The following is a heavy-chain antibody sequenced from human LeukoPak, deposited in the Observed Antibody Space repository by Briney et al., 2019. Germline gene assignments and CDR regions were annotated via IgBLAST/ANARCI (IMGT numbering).Heavy chain of an antibody. D-gene: IGHD3-10*01. CDR1: GGSISSGGYS. J-gene: IGHJ3*02. CDR3: ARGHWELPPDLQFDI. V-gene: IGHV4-61*08. Sequence: SETLSLTCAVSGGSISSGGYSWSWIRQPPGKGLEWIGYVYYNGSTSYNPSLKSRVTISIDTSKKKFSLNLTSVTAADTAVYYCARGHWELPPDLQFDIWGQGTTVTVSS. CDR2: VYYNGST.